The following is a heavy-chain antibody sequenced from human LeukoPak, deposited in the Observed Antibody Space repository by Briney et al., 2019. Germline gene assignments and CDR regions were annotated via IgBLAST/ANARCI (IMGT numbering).Heavy chain of an antibody. CDR3: ARDLHSSGWYDYFDY. CDR1: GFTFSSYA. V-gene: IGHV3-7*03. Sequence: SGGSLRLSCAASGFTFSSYAMSWVRQAPGKGLEWVANIKQDGSEKYYVDSVKGRFTISRDNAKNSLYLQMNSLRAEDTAVYYCARDLHSSGWYDYFDYWGQGTLVTVSS. J-gene: IGHJ4*02. D-gene: IGHD6-13*01. CDR2: IKQDGSEK.